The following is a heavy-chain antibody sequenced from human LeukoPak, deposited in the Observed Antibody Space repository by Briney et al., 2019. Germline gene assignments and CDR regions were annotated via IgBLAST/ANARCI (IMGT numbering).Heavy chain of an antibody. CDR2: MNPNSGNT. D-gene: IGHD2-2*02. V-gene: IGHV1-8*01. CDR1: GYTFTSYD. Sequence: ASVKASCKASGYTFTSYDINWVRQAPGQGLEWMGWMNPNSGNTGYAQKFQGRVTMTRNTSTSTAYMELSSLRSEDTAVYYCARAGGYCSSTSCYIRFDPWGQGTLVTVSS. CDR3: ARAGGYCSSTSCYIRFDP. J-gene: IGHJ5*02.